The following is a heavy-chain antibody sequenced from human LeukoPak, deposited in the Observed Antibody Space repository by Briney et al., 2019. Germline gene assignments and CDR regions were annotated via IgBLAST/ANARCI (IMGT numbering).Heavy chain of an antibody. CDR2: IIVTGGST. D-gene: IGHD6-6*01. Sequence: GGSLRLSCAASGFTLSSYAMSWVRQAPGKGLEWVSTIIVTGGSTYYADSVKGRFTISRDNSKNTLYLQMNSLRAEDTAVYYCAKARVYSDDYWGQGTLVTVSS. CDR3: AKARVYSDDY. CDR1: GFTLSSYA. J-gene: IGHJ4*02. V-gene: IGHV3-23*01.